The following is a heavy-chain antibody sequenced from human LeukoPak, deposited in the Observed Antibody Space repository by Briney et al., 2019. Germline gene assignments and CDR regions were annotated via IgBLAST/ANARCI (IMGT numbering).Heavy chain of an antibody. V-gene: IGHV3-21*01. CDR1: GFTFSSYS. Sequence: KSGGSLRLSCAASGFTFSSYSMNWVRQAPGKGLEWVSSISSSSSYIYYADSVKGRFTISRDNAKNSLYLQMNSLRAEDTAVYYCARDSYPNYYYYMDVWGKGTTVTVSS. CDR3: ARDSYPNYYYYMDV. J-gene: IGHJ6*03. CDR2: ISSSSSYI.